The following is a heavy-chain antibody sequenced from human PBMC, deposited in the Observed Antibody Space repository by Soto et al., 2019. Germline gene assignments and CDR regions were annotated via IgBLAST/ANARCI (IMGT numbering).Heavy chain of an antibody. D-gene: IGHD1-26*01. V-gene: IGHV1-18*01. CDR2: ISAPNGNT. CDR1: GYTFTSYG. J-gene: IGHJ4*01. CDR3: ARDGGYSGSY. Sequence: QVQLVQSGAEVKKPGASVKVSCKASGYTFTSYGISWVRQAPGQGLGWMGWISAPNGNTNAAPKLQGRGTMTTDTSTSTVCMEPRCVRSDETAVHYCARDGGYSGSYWGHGTLVTVSS.